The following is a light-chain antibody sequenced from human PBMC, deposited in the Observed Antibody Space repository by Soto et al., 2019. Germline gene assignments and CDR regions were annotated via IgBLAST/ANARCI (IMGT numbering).Light chain of an antibody. CDR1: SGHSSYA. CDR3: QTWGTGIVV. Sequence: QLVLTQSPSASASLGASVKLTCTLSSGHSSYAIAWHQQQPEKGPRYLMKLNSDGSHSKGDGIPDRFSGSSSGAERYLTISSLQSEDEADYYCQTWGTGIVVFGGATKLTVL. CDR2: LNSDGSH. V-gene: IGLV4-69*01. J-gene: IGLJ2*01.